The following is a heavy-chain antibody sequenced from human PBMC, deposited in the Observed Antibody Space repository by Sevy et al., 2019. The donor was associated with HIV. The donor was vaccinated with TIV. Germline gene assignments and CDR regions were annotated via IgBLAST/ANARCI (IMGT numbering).Heavy chain of an antibody. V-gene: IGHV3-21*01. CDR2: ITNSSSYI. D-gene: IGHD2-15*01. CDR3: VRDGWNY. CDR1: GFTFSTST. Sequence: GWSLRLSCAASGFTFSTSTMNWVRQAPGKGLEWVSLITNSSSYIFYADSVKGRFTISRDNAKNSLFLQMNSLRAEDTAVYYCVRDGWNYWGQGTLVTVSS. J-gene: IGHJ4*02.